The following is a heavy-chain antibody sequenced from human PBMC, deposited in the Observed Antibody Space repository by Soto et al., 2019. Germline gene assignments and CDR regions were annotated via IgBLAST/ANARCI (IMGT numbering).Heavy chain of an antibody. Sequence: SETLSLTCTVSGGSVSSGDSYWSWIRQPPGKGLEWIAHIYYTGSTYYNPSLKSRIAISLDTSKNQFSLKLSSVTAADTAVYFCARLRPGGGVLYEYYYYYYYMDVWGKGTTLTVSS. CDR1: GGSVSSGDSY. D-gene: IGHD2-2*02. CDR3: ARLRPGGGVLYEYYYYYYYMDV. CDR2: IYYTGST. V-gene: IGHV4-30-4*01. J-gene: IGHJ6*03.